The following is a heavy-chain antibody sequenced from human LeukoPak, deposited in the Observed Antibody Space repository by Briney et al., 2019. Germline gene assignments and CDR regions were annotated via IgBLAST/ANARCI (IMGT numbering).Heavy chain of an antibody. J-gene: IGHJ4*02. CDR1: GFTFSRYE. CDR2: IGSSGSSI. V-gene: IGHV3-48*03. CDR3: ARGDDYGGIYYFDY. Sequence: GGSLRLSCAASGFTFSRYEMNWVRQAPGKGLEWVSYIGSSGSSIYYADFVKGRFTISRDNAKKSLYLVMNSLRAEDTAVYYCARGDDYGGIYYFDYWGQGALVTVSS. D-gene: IGHD4-23*01.